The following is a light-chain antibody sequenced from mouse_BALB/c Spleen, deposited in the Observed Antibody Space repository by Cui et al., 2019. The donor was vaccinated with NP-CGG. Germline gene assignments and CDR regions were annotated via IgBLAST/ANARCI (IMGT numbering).Light chain of an antibody. V-gene: IGLV1*01. CDR3: ALWYSNHWV. J-gene: IGLJ1*01. CDR2: GTN. Sequence: VVTQASAPTTSPGETVTLTCRSSTGAVTTSNYANWVQEKPDHLFTGLIGGTNNRAPGVPARFSGYLIGDKAALTITGAQTEDEAIYFCALWYSNHWVFGGGTKLTVL. CDR1: TGAVTTSNY.